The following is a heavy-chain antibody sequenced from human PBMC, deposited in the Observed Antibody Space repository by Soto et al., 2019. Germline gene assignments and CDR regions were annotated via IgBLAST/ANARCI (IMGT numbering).Heavy chain of an antibody. CDR2: VRSKAYGGTT. CDR3: TPDQRNY. Sequence: SLRLSCTASGFTFGDYAMSWVRQAPGKGLEWVGFVRSKAYGGTTEYAASVKGRFTISRDDSKSIAYLQMNSLKTEDTAVYYCTPDQRNYWGQGTLVTVSS. D-gene: IGHD6-25*01. J-gene: IGHJ4*02. CDR1: GFTFGDYA. V-gene: IGHV3-49*04.